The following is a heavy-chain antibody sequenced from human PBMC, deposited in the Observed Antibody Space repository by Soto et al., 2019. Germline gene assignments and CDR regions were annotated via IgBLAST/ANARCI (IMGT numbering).Heavy chain of an antibody. V-gene: IGHV1-3*01. D-gene: IGHD3-3*01. CDR3: ARGFWEDV. J-gene: IGHJ6*02. Sequence: ATVKVPHNASGYPLNLFSIFWVRQAPGQRLEWMGWINAGNGNTKYSQKFQGRVTITRDTSASTAYMELSSLRSEDTAVYYCARGFWEDVWGQGTTVTGSS. CDR2: INAGNGNT. CDR1: GYPLNLFS.